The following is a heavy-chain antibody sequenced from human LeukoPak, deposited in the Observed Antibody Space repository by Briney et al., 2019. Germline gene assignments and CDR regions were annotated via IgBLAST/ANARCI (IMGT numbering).Heavy chain of an antibody. V-gene: IGHV1-2*02. Sequence: GASVKVSCKASGNTFTGYYVNWVRQAPGQGLEWMGWMNLNSGGTYYAQKFQGRFTKTRDTSISTVYMELTRLRFDDTAVYYCAKTPLKAAASPRNWFDPWGQGTLVTVSS. J-gene: IGHJ5*02. D-gene: IGHD2-15*01. CDR2: MNLNSGGT. CDR1: GNTFTGYY. CDR3: AKTPLKAAASPRNWFDP.